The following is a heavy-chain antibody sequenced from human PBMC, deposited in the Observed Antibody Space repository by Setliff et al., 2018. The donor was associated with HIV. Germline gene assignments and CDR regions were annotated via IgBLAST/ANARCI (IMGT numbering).Heavy chain of an antibody. D-gene: IGHD3-10*01. CDR1: GHTFTNYD. CDR2: MNPNSGVS. V-gene: IGHV1-8*01. CDR3: ARGKGVGGVIITGGLGV. J-gene: IGHJ6*02. Sequence: ASVKVSCKPSGHTFTNYDIHWMRRATGQRLEWMGWMNPNSGVSGYALKFHDRVTMTRDTSITTAYMELSSLTSEDTAVYYRARGKGVGGVIITGGLGVWGQGTTVTVSS.